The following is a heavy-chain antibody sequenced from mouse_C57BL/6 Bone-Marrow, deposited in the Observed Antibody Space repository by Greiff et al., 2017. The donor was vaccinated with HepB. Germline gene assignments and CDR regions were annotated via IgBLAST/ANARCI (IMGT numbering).Heavy chain of an antibody. CDR1: GFTFSSYG. J-gene: IGHJ4*01. V-gene: IGHV5-6*02. CDR3: ARQGPYSNYSYYAMDY. D-gene: IGHD2-5*01. Sequence: DVKLVESGGDLVKPGGSLKLSCAASGFTFSSYGMSWVRQTPDKRLEWVATISSGGSYTYYPDSVKGRFTISRDNAKNTLYLQMSSLKSEDTAMYYCARQGPYSNYSYYAMDYWGQGTSVTGSS. CDR2: ISSGGSYT.